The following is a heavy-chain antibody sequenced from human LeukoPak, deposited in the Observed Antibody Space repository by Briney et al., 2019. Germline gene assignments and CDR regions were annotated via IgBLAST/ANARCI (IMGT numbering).Heavy chain of an antibody. CDR2: IYYIGST. CDR3: ARQVEMATIYFDY. Sequence: PSETLSLTCTVSGGSISFYYWSWIRQPPGKGLEWIGYIYYIGSTNYNPSLKSRVTISVDTSKNQFSLKLNSVTAADTAVYYCARQVEMATIYFDYWGQGTLVTVSS. D-gene: IGHD5-24*01. J-gene: IGHJ4*02. V-gene: IGHV4-59*08. CDR1: GGSISFYY.